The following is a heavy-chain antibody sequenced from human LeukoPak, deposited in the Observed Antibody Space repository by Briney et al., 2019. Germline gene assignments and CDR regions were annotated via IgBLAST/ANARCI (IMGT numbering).Heavy chain of an antibody. CDR1: GYTFTSYD. CDR2: MNRNSGNT. V-gene: IGHV1-8*01. J-gene: IGHJ6*03. CDR3: AREDRNYDFWSGYYTYYYYYYMDV. D-gene: IGHD3-3*01. Sequence: ASVKVSCKASGYTFTSYDMNWVRQATGQGLEWMGWMNRNSGNTGYAQKFQGRVTMTRNTSISTAYLELSSLRAEDTAVYYCAREDRNYDFWSGYYTYYYYYYMDVWGKGTTVSVSS.